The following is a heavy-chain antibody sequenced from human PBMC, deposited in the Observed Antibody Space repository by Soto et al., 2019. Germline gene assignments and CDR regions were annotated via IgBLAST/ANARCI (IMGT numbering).Heavy chain of an antibody. D-gene: IGHD2-21*01. V-gene: IGHV1-18*01. CDR3: AKSPRGEMATD. CDR1: GYTFINYH. Sequence: QVQLVQSGGEVKKPGASVTVSCKASGYTFINYHITWVRQAPGQGLEWMAWINTYNGMTDYAQRFQGRVTMTRDTSTSIAFMELRNLESDDTAVYFCAKSPRGEMATDWGQGTLVIVSS. CDR2: INTYNGMT. J-gene: IGHJ4*02.